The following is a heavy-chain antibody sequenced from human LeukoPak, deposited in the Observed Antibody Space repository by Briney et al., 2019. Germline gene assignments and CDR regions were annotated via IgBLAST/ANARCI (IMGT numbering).Heavy chain of an antibody. D-gene: IGHD3-10*01. CDR3: ARGQVLLWFGESNWFDP. CDR2: MNPNSGNT. Sequence: GASVKVSCKASGYTFTSYDINWVRQATGQGLEWMGWMNPNSGNTGYAQKFQGRVTITRNTSISTAYMELSSLRSEDTAVYYCARGQVLLWFGESNWFDPWGQGTLVTVSS. CDR1: GYTFTSYD. J-gene: IGHJ5*02. V-gene: IGHV1-8*03.